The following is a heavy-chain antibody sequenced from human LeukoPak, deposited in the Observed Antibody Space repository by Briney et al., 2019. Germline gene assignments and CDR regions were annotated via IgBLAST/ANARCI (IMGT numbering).Heavy chain of an antibody. J-gene: IGHJ3*02. D-gene: IGHD1-7*01. Sequence: ASQTLSLTCDVSGGSISSGTHYWTWVRQPVGKGLEWLGRIFTSGSPTYNSSLKSRLTISLDKSKNQFSLRLSSVTAADTAVYYCARRWNYKDAFDIWGQGTMVTVSS. V-gene: IGHV4-61*02. CDR2: IFTSGSP. CDR1: GGSISSGTHY. CDR3: ARRWNYKDAFDI.